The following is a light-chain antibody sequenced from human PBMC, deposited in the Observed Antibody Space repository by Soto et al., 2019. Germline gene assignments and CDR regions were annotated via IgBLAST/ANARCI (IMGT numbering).Light chain of an antibody. Sequence: EIVMTQSPATLSVSPGERATLSCRASQSVSDNLAWYQQKPCQAPRLLIYGASTRATGVPSSFSGSGSGTEFTLTISSLQSEDFAVYYCQQYSNLPFTCVPGSKVDVK. V-gene: IGKV3D-15*01. J-gene: IGKJ3*01. CDR2: GAS. CDR1: QSVSDN. CDR3: QQYSNLPFT.